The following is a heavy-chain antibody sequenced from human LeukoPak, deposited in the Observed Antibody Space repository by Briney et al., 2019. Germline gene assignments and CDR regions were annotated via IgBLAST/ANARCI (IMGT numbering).Heavy chain of an antibody. CDR3: ARSGGSGSYYARYYYYYMDV. J-gene: IGHJ6*03. CDR1: GFTLSSYA. Sequence: GSLRLSCAASGFTLSSYAMNWVRQAPGKGLEWVSYISSSSSTIYYADSVKGRFTISRDNAKNSLYLQMNSLRAEDTAVYYCARSGGSGSYYARYYYYYMDVWGKGTTVTVSS. V-gene: IGHV3-48*01. D-gene: IGHD3-10*01. CDR2: ISSSSSTI.